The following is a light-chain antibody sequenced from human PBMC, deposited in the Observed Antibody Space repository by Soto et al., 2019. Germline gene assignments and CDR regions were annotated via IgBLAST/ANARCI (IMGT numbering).Light chain of an antibody. CDR3: AAWDDSLNGYV. CDR1: SSDVGGYDY. Sequence: QSALTQPASVSGSPGQSVTISCTGTSSDVGGYDYVSWYQQHPGTAPKLMLYEVNNRPSGVSNRFSGSKSGNTASLIISGLQTEDEADYYCAAWDDSLNGYVFGTGTKVTVL. CDR2: EVN. J-gene: IGLJ1*01. V-gene: IGLV2-14*01.